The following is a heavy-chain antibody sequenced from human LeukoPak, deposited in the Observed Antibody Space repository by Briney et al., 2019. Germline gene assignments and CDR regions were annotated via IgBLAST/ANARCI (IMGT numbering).Heavy chain of an antibody. CDR2: IIPIFGTA. D-gene: IGHD3-10*01. CDR3: ARVKEFGSGTFYWNYWYFDL. CDR1: GGTFSSYA. V-gene: IGHV1-69*05. Sequence: GASVKVSCKASGGTFSSYAISWVRQAPGQGLEWMGGIIPIFGTANYAQILQGRVTMTTDTSTSTAYMELRSLTSDDTAVYYCARVKEFGSGTFYWNYWYFDLWGRGTLVTVSS. J-gene: IGHJ2*01.